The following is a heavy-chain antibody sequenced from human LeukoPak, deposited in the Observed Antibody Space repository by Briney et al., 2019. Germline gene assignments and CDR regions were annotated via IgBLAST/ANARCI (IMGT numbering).Heavy chain of an antibody. CDR1: GYTFNGYY. J-gene: IGHJ1*01. CDR2: INPNSGGT. Sequence: ASVKVSCKASGYTFNGYYIHWVRQAPGQGLEWMGWINPNSGGTNYAQKFQGRVTMTRDTSISTAYMELSRLRSDDTAVYYCARDHSSTSEYFQHWGQGTLVTVSS. V-gene: IGHV1-2*02. D-gene: IGHD6-13*01. CDR3: ARDHSSTSEYFQH.